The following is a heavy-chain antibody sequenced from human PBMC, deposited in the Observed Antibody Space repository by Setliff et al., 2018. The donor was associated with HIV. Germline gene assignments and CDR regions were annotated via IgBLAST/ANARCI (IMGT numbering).Heavy chain of an antibody. CDR1: GFTFSDYY. CDR3: ARDKDEDYGSTSFDY. CDR2: ISRDGNTI. J-gene: IGHJ4*02. Sequence: GGSLRLSCAASGFTFSDYYMSWLRQAPGKGLEWVSYISRDGNTIYYADSVKGRFTISRDNAKNSLYLQLNSMRPEDTAVYYCARDKDEDYGSTSFDYWGQGILVTVSS. D-gene: IGHD4-17*01. V-gene: IGHV3-11*01.